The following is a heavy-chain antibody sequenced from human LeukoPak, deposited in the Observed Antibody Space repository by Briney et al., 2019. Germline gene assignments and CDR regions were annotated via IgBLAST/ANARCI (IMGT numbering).Heavy chain of an antibody. D-gene: IGHD1-26*01. CDR2: IIPILGIA. V-gene: IGHV1-69*04. CDR1: GGTFSSYA. CDR3: ASERGWEPKAFDI. Sequence: SVKVSCKASGGTFSSYAISWVRQAPGQGLEWMGRIIPILGIANYAQKFQGRVTITADKSTSTAYMELSSLRSEDTAVYYCASERGWEPKAFDIWGQGTMVTVSS. J-gene: IGHJ3*02.